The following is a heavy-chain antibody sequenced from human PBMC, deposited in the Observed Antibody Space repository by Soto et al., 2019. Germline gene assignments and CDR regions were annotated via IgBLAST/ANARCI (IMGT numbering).Heavy chain of an antibody. V-gene: IGHV4-39*01. CDR1: GGSISSSSYY. CDR3: ARRPFRGNYDFWSGYYTHYYGMDV. J-gene: IGHJ6*02. Sequence: PSETLSLTCTVSGGSISSSSYYWGWIRQPPGKGLEWIGSIYYSGSTYYNPPLKSRVTISVDTSKNQFSLKLSSVTAADTAVYYCARRPFRGNYDFWSGYYTHYYGMDVWGQGTTVTVSS. D-gene: IGHD3-3*01. CDR2: IYYSGST.